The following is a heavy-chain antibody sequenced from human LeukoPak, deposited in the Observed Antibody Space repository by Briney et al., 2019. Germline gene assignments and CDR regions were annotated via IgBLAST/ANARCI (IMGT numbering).Heavy chain of an antibody. V-gene: IGHV4-4*07. CDR2: IYTSGRT. D-gene: IGHD3-9*01. J-gene: IGHJ6*03. Sequence: TPSETLSLTCTVSGGSISSYYWSWLRQPAGKGLEWIGRIYTSGRTNYNPSLKSRVTMSVDTSKSQFSLKLSSVTAADTAVYYCAREGLYYDILTGYGPRGYMGVWGKGTTVTVSS. CDR3: AREGLYYDILTGYGPRGYMGV. CDR1: GGSISSYY.